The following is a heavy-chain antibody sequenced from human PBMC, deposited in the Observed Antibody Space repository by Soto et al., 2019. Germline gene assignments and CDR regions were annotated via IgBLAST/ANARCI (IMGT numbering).Heavy chain of an antibody. CDR3: ARAISRGSSGRNDAFDI. D-gene: IGHD3-22*01. J-gene: IGHJ3*02. CDR1: GYSISSGYY. V-gene: IGHV4-38-2*01. Sequence: KPSETLSLTCAVSGYSISSGYYWGWIRQPPGKGLEWIGSIYHSGSTYYNPSLKSRVTISVDTSKNQFSLKLSSVTAADTAVYYCARAISRGSSGRNDAFDIWGQGTMVTVS. CDR2: IYHSGST.